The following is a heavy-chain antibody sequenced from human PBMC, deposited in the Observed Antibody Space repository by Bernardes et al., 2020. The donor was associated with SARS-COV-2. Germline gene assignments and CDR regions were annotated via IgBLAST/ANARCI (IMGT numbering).Heavy chain of an antibody. V-gene: IGHV3-64D*06. CDR3: VQGYFFDF. J-gene: IGHJ4*02. Sequence: VGSLRLSCSGSGFTFSNSAMHWVRQAPGKGLEYVSAIDSNGDRTFYADSVKGRFTISRDNSKNMLYLQMSSLRHEDTAVYFCVQGYFFDFWGQGTLVTVSS. CDR1: GFTFSNSA. CDR2: IDSNGDRT.